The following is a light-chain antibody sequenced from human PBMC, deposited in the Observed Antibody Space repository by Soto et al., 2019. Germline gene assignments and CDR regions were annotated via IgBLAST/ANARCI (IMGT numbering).Light chain of an antibody. CDR2: EAS. CDR1: QSVSSK. CDR3: QRYKNWRQGT. J-gene: IGKJ1*01. Sequence: EIVMTQSPATLSVSAGERATISCRASQSVSSKLAWYQQKPGQAPRLLIYEASTRASGIPARFSGSGSGTEITFTISSLQLEDFAVSYCQRYKNWRQGTFGQGTKVEIK. V-gene: IGKV3-15*01.